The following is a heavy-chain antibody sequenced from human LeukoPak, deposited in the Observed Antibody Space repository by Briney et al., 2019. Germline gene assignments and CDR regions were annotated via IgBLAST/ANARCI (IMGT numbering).Heavy chain of an antibody. D-gene: IGHD2-2*01. CDR2: INYSGST. J-gene: IGHJ4*02. V-gene: IGHV4-30-4*08. Sequence: SESLSLTCTVSGGSITSGDYHWSWIRQPPGKGLEWIGHINYSGSTYYDPSLRSRVTVSVDTSKSSFSLKSNSVTAADTAVYYCASHLGPGFSRSSSHSMYDYWCRGTLVTVSS. CDR3: ASHLGPGFSRSSSHSMYDY. CDR1: GGSITSGDYH.